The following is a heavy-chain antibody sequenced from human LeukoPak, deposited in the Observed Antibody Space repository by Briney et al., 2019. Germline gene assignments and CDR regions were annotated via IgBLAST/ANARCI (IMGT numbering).Heavy chain of an antibody. D-gene: IGHD3-22*01. V-gene: IGHV4-34*01. CDR3: ARVPRDRLYYYDSSGYGAFDI. Sequence: SETLSLTCAVYGGSFSGYYWSWIRQPPGKGLEWIGEINHSGSTNYNPSLKSRVTISVDTSKNQFSLKLSSVTAADTAVYYCARVPRDRLYYYDSSGYGAFDIWGQGTVVTVSS. J-gene: IGHJ3*02. CDR2: INHSGST. CDR1: GGSFSGYY.